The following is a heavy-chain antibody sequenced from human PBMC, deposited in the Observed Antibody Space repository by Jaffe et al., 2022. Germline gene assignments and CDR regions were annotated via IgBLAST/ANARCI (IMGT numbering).Heavy chain of an antibody. CDR3: AKGTVTRMDYYYYMDV. D-gene: IGHD4-17*01. CDR2: ISGSGGST. J-gene: IGHJ6*03. Sequence: EVQLLESGGGLVQPGGSLRLSCAASGFTFSSYAMSWVRQAPGKGLEWVSAISGSGGSTYYADSVKGRFTISRDNSKNTLYLQMNSLRAEDTAVYYCAKGTVTRMDYYYYMDVWGKGTTVTVSS. CDR1: GFTFSSYA. V-gene: IGHV3-23*01.